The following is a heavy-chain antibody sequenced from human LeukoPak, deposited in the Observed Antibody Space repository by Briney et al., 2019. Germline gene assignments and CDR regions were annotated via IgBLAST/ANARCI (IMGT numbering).Heavy chain of an antibody. CDR1: GFTFSDYY. D-gene: IGHD1-26*01. V-gene: IGHV3-11*01. Sequence: GGSLRLSCACSGFTFSDYYMTWIRQAPGKGLEWISYISSSGGTKYYADSVKGRFTISRDNAKNSMYLQMNSLRAEDTAVYYCARDGRGNYHLDLWGQGTLVTVSS. CDR2: ISSSGGTK. J-gene: IGHJ4*02. CDR3: ARDGRGNYHLDL.